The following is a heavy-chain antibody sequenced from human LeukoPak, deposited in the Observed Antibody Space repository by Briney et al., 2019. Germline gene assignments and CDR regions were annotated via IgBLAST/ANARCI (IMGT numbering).Heavy chain of an antibody. CDR3: TVEVQGYDSSGYSDY. V-gene: IGHV1-24*01. CDR2: FDPEDGET. D-gene: IGHD3-22*01. J-gene: IGHJ4*02. Sequence: GASVKVSCKVSGYTLTELSTHWVRQAPGKGLEWMGGFDPEDGETIYAQKFQGRVTMTEDTSTDTAYMELSSLRSEDTAVYYCTVEVQGYDSSGYSDYWGQGTLVTVSS. CDR1: GYTLTELS.